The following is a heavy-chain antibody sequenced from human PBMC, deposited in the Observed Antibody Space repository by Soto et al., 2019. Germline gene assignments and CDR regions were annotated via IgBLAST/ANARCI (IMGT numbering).Heavy chain of an antibody. CDR3: ARASAASFDY. D-gene: IGHD6-25*01. CDR2: IYYSGST. J-gene: IGHJ4*02. CDR1: GGSISSYY. Sequence: PSETLSLTCTVSGGSISSYYWSWIRQPPGKGLEWIGYIYYSGSTNYNPSLKSRVTISVDTSKNQFSLKLSSVTAADTAVYYCARASAASFDYWGQGTLVTVSS. V-gene: IGHV4-59*01.